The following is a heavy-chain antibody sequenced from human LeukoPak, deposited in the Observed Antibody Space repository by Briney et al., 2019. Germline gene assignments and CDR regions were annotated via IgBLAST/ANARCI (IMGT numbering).Heavy chain of an antibody. CDR2: IYTSGAT. V-gene: IGHV4-4*07. Sequence: KPSETLSLTCTVFGDSVDGFYWSWIRQAAGKGPEWLGRIYTSGATNCYPSLKSRVSMSIDTSKNQFSLKLSSVTAADTAVYYCARGGAYSKSHYLYCQFMVVWGKGTTVTVSS. CDR3: ARGGAYSKSHYLYCQFMVV. D-gene: IGHD4-11*01. CDR1: GDSVDGFY. J-gene: IGHJ6*03.